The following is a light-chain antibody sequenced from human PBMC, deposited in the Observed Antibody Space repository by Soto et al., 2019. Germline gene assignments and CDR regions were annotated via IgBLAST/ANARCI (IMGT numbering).Light chain of an antibody. V-gene: IGLV2-8*01. Sequence: QSALTQPPSASGSPGQSVTISCTGTSTDVGGYNYVSWYQQHPGKVPKLVIFEVNKRPSGVPDRFSGSKSGNTSSLTFSGHQPEDADYYYCAYYAGGNIVFGTGTKLTVL. CDR2: EVN. CDR1: STDVGGYNY. CDR3: AYYAGGNIV. J-gene: IGLJ1*01.